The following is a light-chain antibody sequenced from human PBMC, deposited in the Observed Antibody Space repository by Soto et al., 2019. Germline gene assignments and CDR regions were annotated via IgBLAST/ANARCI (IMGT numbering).Light chain of an antibody. CDR2: DDG. V-gene: IGLV3-21*02. Sequence: SYELTQPPSVSVAPGQTARITCGGNNIEIKSVHWYQQKPGQAPVLVVYDDGDRTTGIPERFSGSKSGNTATLTTSSVEAGDEADYYCQVWDTTNPVIFGGGTKVTVL. J-gene: IGLJ2*01. CDR1: NIEIKS. CDR3: QVWDTTNPVI.